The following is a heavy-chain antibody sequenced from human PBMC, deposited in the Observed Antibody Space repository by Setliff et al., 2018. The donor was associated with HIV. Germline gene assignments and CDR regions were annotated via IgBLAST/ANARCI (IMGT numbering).Heavy chain of an antibody. CDR1: GGSISSGSYY. CDR3: AREGTYSGTYWVRRVASFDI. Sequence: SETLSLTCTVSGGSISSGSYYWSWIRQPAGKGLEWIGHIFTSGSTNYNPSLKSRVTISGDTSKNHFSLKLSSVTAADTAVYYCAREGTYSGTYWVRRVASFDIWGQGTMVTVSS. V-gene: IGHV4-61*09. CDR2: IFTSGST. J-gene: IGHJ3*02. D-gene: IGHD1-26*01.